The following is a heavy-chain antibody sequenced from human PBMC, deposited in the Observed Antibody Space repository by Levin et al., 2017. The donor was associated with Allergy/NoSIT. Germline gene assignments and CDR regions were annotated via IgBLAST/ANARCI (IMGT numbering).Heavy chain of an antibody. D-gene: IGHD2-2*01. V-gene: IGHV3-7*04. CDR2: IKQDGSEK. Sequence: GEFLKISCAASGFTFSSYWMSWVRQAPGKGLEWVANIKQDGSEKYYVDSVKGRFTISRDNAKNSLYLQMNSLRAEDTAVYYCARVSGDIVVVPAAAKTYYYYYGMDVWGQGTTVTVSS. CDR3: ARVSGDIVVVPAAAKTYYYYYGMDV. CDR1: GFTFSSYW. J-gene: IGHJ6*02.